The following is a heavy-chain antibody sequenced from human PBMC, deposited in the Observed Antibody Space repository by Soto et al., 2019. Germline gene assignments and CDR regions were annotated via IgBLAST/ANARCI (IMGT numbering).Heavy chain of an antibody. Sequence: QVQLVQSGAEVKKPGSSVKVSCKASGGTFSSYAISWVRQAPGQGLEWMGGIIPIFGTANYAQKFQGRVTITADESTSTAYMELSSLRSEDTAVYYCASLKWGGYSDGYDYYYGMDVWGQGTTVTVSS. V-gene: IGHV1-69*01. CDR3: ASLKWGGYSDGYDYYYGMDV. CDR1: GGTFSSYA. CDR2: IIPIFGTA. D-gene: IGHD5-18*01. J-gene: IGHJ6*02.